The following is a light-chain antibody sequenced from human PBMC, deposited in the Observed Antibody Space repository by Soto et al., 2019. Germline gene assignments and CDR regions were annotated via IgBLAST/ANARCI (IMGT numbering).Light chain of an antibody. V-gene: IGKV3-15*01. CDR2: IAS. CDR1: QSISFN. Sequence: EIVMTQSPAALSVSPGERVTLSCRASQSISFNLAWYQQKPGQAPRLLIYIASTRAAGIPARFSGSGSGSEFTLTISSLQSEDFAVYYCQQRSNWPPITFGQGTRLEIK. CDR3: QQRSNWPPIT. J-gene: IGKJ5*01.